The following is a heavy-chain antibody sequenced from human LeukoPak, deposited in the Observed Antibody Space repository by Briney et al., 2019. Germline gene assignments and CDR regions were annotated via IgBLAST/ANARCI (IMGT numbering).Heavy chain of an antibody. Sequence: SETLSLTCTVSGGSISSYYWSWIRQPAGKGLEWIGRIYTSGSTNYNPSLKSRVTMSVDTSKNQFSLKLSSVTAADTAVCYCARVIREMTTVGVHYYYYYYMDVWGKGTTVTVSS. CDR3: ARVIREMTTVGVHYYYYYYMDV. J-gene: IGHJ6*03. CDR1: GGSISSYY. D-gene: IGHD4-11*01. CDR2: IYTSGST. V-gene: IGHV4-4*07.